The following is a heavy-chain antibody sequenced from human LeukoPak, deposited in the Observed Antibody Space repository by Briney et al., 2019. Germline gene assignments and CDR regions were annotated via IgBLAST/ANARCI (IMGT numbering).Heavy chain of an antibody. CDR3: ARSEIDDHSRY. CDR1: GYSISSGYH. D-gene: IGHD6-13*01. Sequence: SETLSLTCTVSGYSISSGYHWAWFRQTPGKRLEWLGSIYQDGSTYDNRSLKSRVTLSVDTSKNAFSLKMKIVTVEDTAVYYCARSEIDDHSRYCGQGTLVIVSS. V-gene: IGHV4-38-2*02. J-gene: IGHJ4*02. CDR2: IYQDGST.